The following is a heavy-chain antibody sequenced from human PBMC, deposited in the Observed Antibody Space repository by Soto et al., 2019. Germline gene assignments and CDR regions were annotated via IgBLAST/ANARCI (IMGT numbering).Heavy chain of an antibody. CDR1: GYTFTGYY. V-gene: IGHV1-2*04. CDR2: INPNSGGT. CDR3: ARKYSSGWYYFDY. D-gene: IGHD6-19*01. Sequence: ASVKVSCKASGYTFTGYYMHWVRQAPGQGLEWMGWINPNSGGTNYAQKFQGWVTMTRDTSISTAYMELSRLRSVDTAVYYCARKYSSGWYYFDYWGQGTLVTVSS. J-gene: IGHJ4*02.